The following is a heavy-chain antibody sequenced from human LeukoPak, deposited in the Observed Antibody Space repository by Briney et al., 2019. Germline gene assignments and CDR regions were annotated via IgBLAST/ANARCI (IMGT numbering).Heavy chain of an antibody. CDR3: ARRNWYNWFDP. Sequence: PSETLSLTCTVSGGSISSYYWSWIRQPPGKGLEWIGYIYYSGSTNYNPSLKSRVTISVDTSKNQFSLKLSSVTAADTAVYYCARRNWYNWFDPWGQGTLVTVSS. J-gene: IGHJ5*02. D-gene: IGHD1-1*01. V-gene: IGHV4-59*08. CDR2: IYYSGST. CDR1: GGSISSYY.